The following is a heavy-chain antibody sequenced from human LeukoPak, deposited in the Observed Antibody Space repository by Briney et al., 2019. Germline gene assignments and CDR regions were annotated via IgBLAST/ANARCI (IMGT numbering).Heavy chain of an antibody. J-gene: IGHJ6*02. Sequence: PSETLSLTCAVSGGSISSGGYSWSWIRQPPGKGLEWIGYIYHSGSTYYNPSLKSRVTISVDRSKNQFSLKLSSVTAADTAVYFCARGRGGSPMECYGMDVWGQGTTVTVSS. CDR2: IYHSGST. D-gene: IGHD3-3*01. V-gene: IGHV4-30-2*01. CDR1: GGSISSGGYS. CDR3: ARGRGGSPMECYGMDV.